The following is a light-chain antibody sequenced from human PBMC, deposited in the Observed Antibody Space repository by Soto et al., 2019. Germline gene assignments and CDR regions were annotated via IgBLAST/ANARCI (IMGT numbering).Light chain of an antibody. Sequence: EIVLTQSPATLSLSPGERATLSCRARQSVSSYLAWYQQKPGQAPRLLIYDASNRATGIPARFSGSGSGTDFTLTISSLEPEDFAVYYCQQRSNWPPLITFGQGTRLEIK. CDR2: DAS. J-gene: IGKJ5*01. V-gene: IGKV3-11*01. CDR3: QQRSNWPPLIT. CDR1: QSVSSY.